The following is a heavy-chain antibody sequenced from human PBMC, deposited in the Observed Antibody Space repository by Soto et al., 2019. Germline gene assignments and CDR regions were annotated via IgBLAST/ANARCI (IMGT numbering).Heavy chain of an antibody. V-gene: IGHV4-34*01. CDR3: ASRYYNYYYYYMDV. J-gene: IGHJ6*03. Sequence: EQLQQWGAGLLKPSETLSLTCAVYGGSFSGYYRSWIRQPPGKGLEWIGEINHSGSTNYNPSLKSRVTISVDTSKNQFSLKLSSVTAADTAVYYCASRYYNYYYYYMDVWGKGTTVTVSS. D-gene: IGHD3-22*01. CDR1: GGSFSGYY. CDR2: INHSGST.